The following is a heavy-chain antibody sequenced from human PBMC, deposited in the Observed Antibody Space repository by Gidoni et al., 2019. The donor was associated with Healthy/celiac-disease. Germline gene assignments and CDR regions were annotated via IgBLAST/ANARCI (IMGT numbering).Heavy chain of an antibody. D-gene: IGHD5-12*01. CDR2: IDPSDSYT. V-gene: IGHV5-10-1*01. Sequence: EVQLVQSGAEVNKPGESLRISCKGSGYSFTSYCISWVRQMPGKGLEWMGRIDPSDSYTNYSPSFQGHVTISADKSISTAYLQWSSLKASDTAMYYCARHPSPMGSGYDSHYYYYMDVWGKGTTVTVSS. CDR3: ARHPSPMGSGYDSHYYYYMDV. CDR1: GYSFTSYC. J-gene: IGHJ6*03.